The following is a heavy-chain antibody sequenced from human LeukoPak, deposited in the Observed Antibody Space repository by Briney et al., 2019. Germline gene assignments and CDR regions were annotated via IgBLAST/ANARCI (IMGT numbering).Heavy chain of an antibody. J-gene: IGHJ4*02. CDR3: TGVSRSSWYDY. CDR2: IKSKTDGGTP. Sequence: GGSLRLSCAASGFTFSNAWMSWVRQAPGKGLKWVGRIKSKTDGGTPDYAAPVKGRSTISRDDSKNTLYLQMNSLKTEDTAVYYCTGVSRSSWYDYWGQGTLVTVSS. V-gene: IGHV3-15*01. CDR1: GFTFSNAW. D-gene: IGHD6-13*01.